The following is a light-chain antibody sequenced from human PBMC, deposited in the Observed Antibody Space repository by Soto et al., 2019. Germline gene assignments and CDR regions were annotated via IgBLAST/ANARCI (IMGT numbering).Light chain of an antibody. V-gene: IGKV3-15*01. Sequence: TQSPSSLSASVGDRVTITCRASQGISSYLAWYQQKPGQAPRLLIYGASTRATGFPARFSGSGSGTEFTLTISSLQSEDFAVYYCQQYNNWWTFGQGTKVEIK. J-gene: IGKJ1*01. CDR1: QGISSY. CDR3: QQYNNWWT. CDR2: GAS.